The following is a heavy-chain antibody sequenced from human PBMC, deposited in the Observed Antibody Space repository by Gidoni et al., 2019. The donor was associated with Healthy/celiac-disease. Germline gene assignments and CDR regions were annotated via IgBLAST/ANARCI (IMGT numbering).Heavy chain of an antibody. V-gene: IGHV4-61*01. CDR2: IYSSGST. CDR1: GGSVSSVRYY. CDR3: ARVASKYYYYYYMDV. J-gene: IGHJ6*03. Sequence: QVQLQESGPVLVKPSETLSLTRTVSGGSVSSVRYYWSCIRQPPGKGLEWIGYIYSSGSTNYNPSLKSRVTISVDTSKNQFSLKLSSVTAADTAVYYCARVASKYYYYYYMDVWGKGTTVTVSS.